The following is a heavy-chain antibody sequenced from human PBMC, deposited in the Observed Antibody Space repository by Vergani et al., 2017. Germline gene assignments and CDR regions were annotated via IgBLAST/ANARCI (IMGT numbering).Heavy chain of an antibody. D-gene: IGHD3-10*01. J-gene: IGHJ4*02. CDR2: IRSKAYGGTT. CDR3: TRDPGHYYGSGSYFPYFDY. V-gene: IGHV3-49*03. Sequence: VQLVESGGGVVQPGGSLRLSCTASGFTFGDYAMSWFRQAPGKGLEWVGFIRSKAYGGTTEYAASVKGRFTISRDDSKSIAYLQMNSLKTEDTAVYYCTRDPGHYYGSGSYFPYFDYWGQGTLVTVSS. CDR1: GFTFGDYA.